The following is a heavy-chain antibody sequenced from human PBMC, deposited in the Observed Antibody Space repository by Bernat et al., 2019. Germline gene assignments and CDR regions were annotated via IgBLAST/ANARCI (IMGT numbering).Heavy chain of an antibody. CDR1: GYTLTELS. CDR3: ATEKAAYNWNPGAFDI. J-gene: IGHJ3*02. D-gene: IGHD1-20*01. CDR2: FDPEYGET. Sequence: QVQLVQSGAEVKKPGASVKVSCKVSGYTLTELSMHWVRQAPGKGLEWMGGFDPEYGETSYEQKFQGRVTMTEDTSTDTAYMDLSSLRSEDTAVYYCATEKAAYNWNPGAFDIWGQGTMVTVSS. V-gene: IGHV1-24*01.